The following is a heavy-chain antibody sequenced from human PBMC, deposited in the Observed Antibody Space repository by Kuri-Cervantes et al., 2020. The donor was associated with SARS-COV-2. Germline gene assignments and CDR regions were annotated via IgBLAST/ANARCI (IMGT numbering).Heavy chain of an antibody. V-gene: IGHV3-72*01. J-gene: IGHJ4*02. CDR2: IRRKLIIYTT. D-gene: IGHD1-1*01. CDR3: ARLSLEPIES. CDR1: GFTFSDHD. Sequence: GGSLRLSCAASGFTFSDHDMDWVRQAPGKGLEWVGCIRRKLIIYTTEYTASVKGRFTISRDDSKNSLFLQMNRLKTEDTAVYYCARLSLEPIESSGQGTLVTVSS.